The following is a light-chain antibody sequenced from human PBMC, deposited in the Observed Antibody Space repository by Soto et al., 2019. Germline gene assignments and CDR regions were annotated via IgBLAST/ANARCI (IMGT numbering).Light chain of an antibody. V-gene: IGKV1-39*01. CDR1: QSISSY. Sequence: DIQMPQSPSSLSASVGDRVTITCRASQSISSYLNWYQKKPGKAPELLIYAASSLQSGVPSRFSGSGSGTGFALTISSLQPEDFATYYCQQSYSTPWTFGQGTKVEIK. CDR3: QQSYSTPWT. CDR2: AAS. J-gene: IGKJ1*01.